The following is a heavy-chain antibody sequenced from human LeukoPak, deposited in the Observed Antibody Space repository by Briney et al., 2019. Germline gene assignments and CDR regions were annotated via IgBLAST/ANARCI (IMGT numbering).Heavy chain of an antibody. J-gene: IGHJ4*02. V-gene: IGHV1-2*04. CDR2: INPNSGGT. CDR3: ARGDSSGWSLDY. CDR1: GYTFTGYY. Sequence: ASVKVSCKASGYTFTGYYMHWVRQAPGQGLEWMGWINPNSGGTNYAQKFQGWVTMTRDTSISTAYMELSRLRSDDTAVYYGARGDSSGWSLDYWGQGTLVTVSS. D-gene: IGHD6-19*01.